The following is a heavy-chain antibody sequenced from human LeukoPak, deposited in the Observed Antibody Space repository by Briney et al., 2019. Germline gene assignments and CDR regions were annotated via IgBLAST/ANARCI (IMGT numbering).Heavy chain of an antibody. J-gene: IGHJ6*03. Sequence: PGGSLRLSCAASGFTFSSYAMHWVRQAPGKGLEYVSAISSNGGSTYYANSVKGRFTISRDNSKNTLYLQMGSLRAEDMAVYYCARGNLIAARPDYYYYMDVWGRGTTVTVSS. CDR1: GFTFSSYA. V-gene: IGHV3-64*01. CDR2: ISSNGGST. D-gene: IGHD6-6*01. CDR3: ARGNLIAARPDYYYYMDV.